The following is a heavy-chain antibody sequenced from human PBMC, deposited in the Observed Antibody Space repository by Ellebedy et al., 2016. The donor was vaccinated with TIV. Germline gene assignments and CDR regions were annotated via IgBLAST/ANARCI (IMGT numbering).Heavy chain of an antibody. CDR3: AKTGAGPPGTWFDS. V-gene: IGHV1-3*01. J-gene: IGHJ5*01. D-gene: IGHD6-19*01. Sequence: NFQARVTITRDTSASTAYMDLSSLTSEDTAVYYCAKTGAGPPGTWFDSWGQGTLVTVPS.